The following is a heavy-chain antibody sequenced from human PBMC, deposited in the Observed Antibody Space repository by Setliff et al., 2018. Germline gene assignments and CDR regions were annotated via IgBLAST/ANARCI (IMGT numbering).Heavy chain of an antibody. CDR3: AKGKGPQPRPSLDY. CDR1: GYRFTNYW. J-gene: IGHJ4*02. Sequence: GESLKISCKGSGYRFTNYWIGWVRQMPGKGLEWMGIIYPGDSDTKYSPSFRGQVAFSADRSISTVYLQWASLQASDTARYYCAKGKGPQPRPSLDYWGQGTLVTVSS. V-gene: IGHV5-51*01. CDR2: IYPGDSDT.